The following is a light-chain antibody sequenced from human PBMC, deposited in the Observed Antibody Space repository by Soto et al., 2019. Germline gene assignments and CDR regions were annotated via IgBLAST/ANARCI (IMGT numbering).Light chain of an antibody. CDR2: DAS. CDR1: QSVSSY. Sequence: EIVLTQSPATLSLSPGERATLSCRASQSVSSYLAWYQQKPGQAPRLLIYDASNRATGIPARFSRSGSGTDFSLAVSGLEAEDFAGYSCQQRGNWPPAPGTFGPGTKLEIK. V-gene: IGKV3-11*01. CDR3: QQRGNWPPAPGT. J-gene: IGKJ2*01.